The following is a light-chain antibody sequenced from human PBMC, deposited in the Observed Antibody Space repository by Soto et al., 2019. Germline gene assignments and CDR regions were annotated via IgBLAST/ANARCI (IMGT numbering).Light chain of an antibody. CDR1: QSISNK. J-gene: IGKJ1*01. CDR2: GAS. Sequence: EIVMTQSPATLSVSPGERATLSCRASQSISNKLAWYQQKPGQAPRLLIYGASTRATDIPARFSGSGSGTEFTLTISSLQSEDFAVYYSQQYNNWPPWTFGQGTKV. V-gene: IGKV3-15*01. CDR3: QQYNNWPPWT.